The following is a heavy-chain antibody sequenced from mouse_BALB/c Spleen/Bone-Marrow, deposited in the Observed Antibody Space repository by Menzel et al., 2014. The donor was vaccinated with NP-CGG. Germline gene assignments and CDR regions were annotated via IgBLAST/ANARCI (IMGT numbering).Heavy chain of an antibody. D-gene: IGHD2-4*01. V-gene: IGHV5-6-3*01. CDR1: GFTFSSYG. Sequence: EVKVVESGGGLVQPGGSLKLPCAASGFTFSSYGMSWVRQTPDKRLEMIATINVNGDTTYHPDSVKGRFTISRDNVKNTLYLQMSSLKSEDTAMYYCARGYDYSSWFAYWGQGTLVTVSA. CDR3: ARGYDYSSWFAY. CDR2: INVNGDTT. J-gene: IGHJ3*01.